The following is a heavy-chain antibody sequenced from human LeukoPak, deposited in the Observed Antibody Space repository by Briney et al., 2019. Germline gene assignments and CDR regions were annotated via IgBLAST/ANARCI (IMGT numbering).Heavy chain of an antibody. CDR3: ASYDYSNYDQQNYYYYYMDV. V-gene: IGHV1-69*01. D-gene: IGHD4-11*01. J-gene: IGHJ6*03. CDR1: GGTFSSYA. CDR2: IIPIFGTA. Sequence: SVKVSCKASGGTFSSYAISWVRQAPGQGLEWMGGIIPIFGTANYAQKFQGRVTITADESTSTAYMELSSLRSEDTAVYYCASYDYSNYDQQNYYYYYMDVWGKGTTVTVSS.